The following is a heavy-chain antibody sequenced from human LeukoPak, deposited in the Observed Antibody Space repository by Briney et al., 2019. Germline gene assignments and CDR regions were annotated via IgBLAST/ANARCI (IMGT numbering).Heavy chain of an antibody. J-gene: IGHJ4*02. CDR2: IYITGST. V-gene: IGHV4-61*02. CDR1: GGSISSGSYY. Sequence: PPQTLSLTCTVSGGSISSGSYYWSWIRQSAGKGLEWIGRIYITGSTTYNPSLKSRVTMSLDTSKNQFSLKLSPVTAADTAVYYCARLRKYGSGSYYPKYYFDYWGQGTLVTVSS. CDR3: ARLRKYGSGSYYPKYYFDY. D-gene: IGHD3-10*01.